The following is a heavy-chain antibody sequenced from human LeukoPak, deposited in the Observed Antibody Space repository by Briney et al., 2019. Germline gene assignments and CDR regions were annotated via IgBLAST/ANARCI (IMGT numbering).Heavy chain of an antibody. Sequence: SETLSLTCTVSGGSISSYYWSWIRQPAGKGLEWIGRIYTSGSTNYNPSLRSRVTMSVDTSKNQFSLKLSSVTAADTAVYYCARGDFRSGYHDYWGQGTLVTVSS. CDR3: ARGDFRSGYHDY. V-gene: IGHV4-4*07. CDR1: GGSISSYY. D-gene: IGHD3-3*01. J-gene: IGHJ4*02. CDR2: IYTSGST.